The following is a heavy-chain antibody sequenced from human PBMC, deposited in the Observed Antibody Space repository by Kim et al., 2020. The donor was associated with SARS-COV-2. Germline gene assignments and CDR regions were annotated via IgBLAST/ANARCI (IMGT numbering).Heavy chain of an antibody. D-gene: IGHD6-13*01. CDR3: AKGGIPGGIAAAGRAEYFQH. V-gene: IGHV3-23*01. J-gene: IGHJ1*01. CDR1: GFTFSSYA. CDR2: ISGSGGST. Sequence: GGSLRLSCAASGFTFSSYAMSWVRQAPGKGLEWVSAISGSGGSTYYADSVKGRFTISRDNSKNTLYLQMNSLRAEDTAVYYCAKGGIPGGIAAAGRAEYFQHWGQGTLVTLSS.